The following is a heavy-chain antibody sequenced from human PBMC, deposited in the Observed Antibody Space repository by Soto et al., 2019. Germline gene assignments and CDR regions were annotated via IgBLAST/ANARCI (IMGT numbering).Heavy chain of an antibody. CDR3: AKDRYYDFAGFDY. J-gene: IGHJ4*02. CDR1: GFTFSSYA. V-gene: IGHV3-23*01. CDR2: ISGSGGST. D-gene: IGHD3-3*01. Sequence: EVQLLESGGGLVQPGGSLRLSCAASGFTFSSYAMSWVRQAPGKGLEWVSAISGSGGSTYYADSVKGRFTISRDNSKNTLYLQMNSLRAEDTALYYCAKDRYYDFAGFDYWGQGTLVTVSS.